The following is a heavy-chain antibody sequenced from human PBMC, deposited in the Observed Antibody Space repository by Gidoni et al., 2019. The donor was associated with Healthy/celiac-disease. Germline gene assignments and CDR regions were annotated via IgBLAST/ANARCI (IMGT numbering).Heavy chain of an antibody. Sequence: QVQLQQWGAGLLKPSETPSLTCAVYGGSFSGYYWSWIPQPPGKGRECIGEINHSGSTKYSPSLKSRVTISVDTSKNQFSLKLSSVTAADTAVYYCARGLRYCSSTSCYRRAGPSTDNDAFDIWGQGTMVTVSS. D-gene: IGHD2-2*01. CDR1: GGSFSGYY. V-gene: IGHV4-34*01. CDR2: INHSGST. J-gene: IGHJ3*02. CDR3: ARGLRYCSSTSCYRRAGPSTDNDAFDI.